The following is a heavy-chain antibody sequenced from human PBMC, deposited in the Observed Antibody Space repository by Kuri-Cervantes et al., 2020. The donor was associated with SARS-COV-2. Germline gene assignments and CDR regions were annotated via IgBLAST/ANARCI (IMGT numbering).Heavy chain of an antibody. D-gene: IGHD3-10*01. Sequence: GESLKISCAASGFTFSSYEMNWVRQAPGKGLEWVSYISSSGSTIYYADSVKGRFTISRDNSKNTLYLQMNSLRAEDTAVYYCAKDRPVLLWFEKLNWGQGTLVTVSS. V-gene: IGHV3-48*03. CDR1: GFTFSSYE. CDR3: AKDRPVLLWFEKLN. CDR2: ISSSGSTI. J-gene: IGHJ4*02.